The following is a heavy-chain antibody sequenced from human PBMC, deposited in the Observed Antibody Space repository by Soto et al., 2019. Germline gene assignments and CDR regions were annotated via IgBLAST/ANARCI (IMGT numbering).Heavy chain of an antibody. D-gene: IGHD3-3*01. CDR1: GFTFDDYA. Sequence: EVQLVESGGGLVQPGRSLRLSCAASGFTFDDYAMHWVRQAPGKGLEWVSGISWNSGSIGYADSVKGRFTISRDNAKNAWYLQMSSLSAEDTGLYYCATGYDFWSGTIDYWGQGTLVTVSS. CDR2: ISWNSGSI. V-gene: IGHV3-9*01. J-gene: IGHJ4*02. CDR3: ATGYDFWSGTIDY.